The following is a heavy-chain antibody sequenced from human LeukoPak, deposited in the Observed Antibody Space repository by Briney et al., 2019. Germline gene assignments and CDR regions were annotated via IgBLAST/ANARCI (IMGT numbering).Heavy chain of an antibody. CDR1: GGSFSGYY. CDR3: ASWGYISSGPEY. J-gene: IGHJ4*02. D-gene: IGHD6-6*01. CDR2: INHSGST. Sequence: PSETLSLTCAVYGGSFSGYYWSWIRQPPGKGLEWIGEINHSGSTNYNPSLKSRVTISVDTSKNQFSLKLSSVTAADTAVYYCASWGYISSGPEYWGQGTLVTVSS. V-gene: IGHV4-34*01.